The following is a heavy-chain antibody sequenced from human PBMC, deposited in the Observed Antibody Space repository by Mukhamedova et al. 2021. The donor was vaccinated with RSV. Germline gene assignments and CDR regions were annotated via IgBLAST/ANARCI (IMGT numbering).Heavy chain of an antibody. Sequence: GWIRQPPGKGLEWIGSIYHSGKTYYNPSLKSRVTISVDTSKNQFSLKLSSVTAADTAVYYCARDTGPGSAIFGVLTPWGQGTMVT. D-gene: IGHD3-3*01. V-gene: IGHV4-38-2*02. CDR2: IYHSGKT. J-gene: IGHJ3*01. CDR3: ARDTGPGSAIFGVLTP.